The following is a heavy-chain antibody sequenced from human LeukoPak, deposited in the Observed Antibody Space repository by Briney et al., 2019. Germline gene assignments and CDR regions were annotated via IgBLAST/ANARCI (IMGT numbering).Heavy chain of an antibody. Sequence: GGSLRLSCAASGFTFSSYAISWVRQAPGKGLEWVSAISGSGGSTYYADSVKGRFTISRDNSKNTLYLQMNSLRAEDTAVYYCVSRELYGDHDYWGQRTLVTVSS. CDR2: ISGSGGST. J-gene: IGHJ4*02. CDR1: GFTFSSYA. D-gene: IGHD4-17*01. V-gene: IGHV3-23*01. CDR3: VSRELYGDHDY.